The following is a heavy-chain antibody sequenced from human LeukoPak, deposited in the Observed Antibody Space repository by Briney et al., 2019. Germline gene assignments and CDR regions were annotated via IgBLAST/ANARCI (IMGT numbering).Heavy chain of an antibody. CDR2: IYYGGST. D-gene: IGHD3-22*01. CDR1: GGSISSSSYH. CDR3: ARLGDYYDSSGYFDAFDI. J-gene: IGHJ3*02. Sequence: SETLSLTCTVSGGSISSSSYHWGWIRQPPGKGLEWIGPIYYGGSTYYNPSLKSRVTISVDTSKKQFSLKLTTVTAADAAVYYCARLGDYYDSSGYFDAFDIWGQGTMVTVFS. V-gene: IGHV4-39*01.